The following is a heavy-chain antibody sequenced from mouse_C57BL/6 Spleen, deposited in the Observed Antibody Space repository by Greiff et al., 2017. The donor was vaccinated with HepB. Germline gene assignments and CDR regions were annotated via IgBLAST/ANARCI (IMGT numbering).Heavy chain of an antibody. D-gene: IGHD2-4*01. CDR1: GYTFTDYY. Sequence: VQLQQSGAELVRPGASVKLSCKASGYTFTDYYINWVKQRPGQGLEWIARIYPGSGNTYYNEKFKGKATLTAEKSSSTAYMQLSSLTSEDSAVYFCARGDYDWYYYAMDYWGQGTSVTVSS. J-gene: IGHJ4*01. CDR3: ARGDYDWYYYAMDY. V-gene: IGHV1-76*01. CDR2: IYPGSGNT.